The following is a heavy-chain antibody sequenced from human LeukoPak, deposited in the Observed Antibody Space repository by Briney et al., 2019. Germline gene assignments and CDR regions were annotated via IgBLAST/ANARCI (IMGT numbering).Heavy chain of an antibody. J-gene: IGHJ6*02. CDR1: GGSISSYY. D-gene: IGHD6-6*01. V-gene: IGHV4-39*01. CDR3: ARLSIAARRYYYYGMDV. Sequence: SETLSLTCTVSGGSISSYYWSWIRQPPGKGLGWIGSIYYSGSTYYNPSLKSRVTISVDTSKNQFSLKLSSVTAADTAVYYCARLSIAARRYYYYGMDVWGQGTTVTVSS. CDR2: IYYSGST.